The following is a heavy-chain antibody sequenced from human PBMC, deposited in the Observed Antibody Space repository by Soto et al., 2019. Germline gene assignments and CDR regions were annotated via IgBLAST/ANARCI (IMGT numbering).Heavy chain of an antibody. J-gene: IGHJ4*02. CDR3: VGQDSSAYFFEH. Sequence: SETLSLTCTVSGGSISTDDYYWTWIRQPPGKGLEWIGYIYFRGSTYYNPSLESRVAISVDTSREQFSLRVNSVTAADTAVYYCVGQDSSAYFFEHWGQGTLVTVSS. V-gene: IGHV4-30-4*08. D-gene: IGHD6-6*01. CDR1: GGSISTDDYY. CDR2: IYFRGST.